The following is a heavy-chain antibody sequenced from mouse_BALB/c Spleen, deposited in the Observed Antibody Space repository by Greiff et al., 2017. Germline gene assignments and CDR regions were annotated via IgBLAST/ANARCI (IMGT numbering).Heavy chain of an antibody. J-gene: IGHJ4*01. D-gene: IGHD2-1*01. CDR2: ISYSGST. CDR3: ARNGNYVGEAMDY. CDR1: GYSITSDYA. Sequence: EVQLQESGPGLVKPSQSLSLTCTVTGYSITSDYAWNWIRQFPGNKLEWMGYISYSGSTSYNPSLKSRISITRDTSKNQFFLQLNSVTTEDTATYYCARNGNYVGEAMDYWGQGTSVTVSS. V-gene: IGHV3-2*02.